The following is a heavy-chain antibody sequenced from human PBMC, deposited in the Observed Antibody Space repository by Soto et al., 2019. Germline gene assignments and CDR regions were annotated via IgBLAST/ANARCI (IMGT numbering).Heavy chain of an antibody. CDR2: INAGNGNT. CDR3: ARDMGFGLSDY. D-gene: IGHD3-10*01. CDR1: GYTFTSYA. V-gene: IGHV1-3*01. Sequence: ASVKVSCKASGYTFTSYAMYWVRQAPGQRLEWMGWINAGNGNTKYSQKFQGRVTITRDTSASTAYMELSSLRSEDTAVYYCARDMGFGLSDYWGQGTLVTVSS. J-gene: IGHJ4*02.